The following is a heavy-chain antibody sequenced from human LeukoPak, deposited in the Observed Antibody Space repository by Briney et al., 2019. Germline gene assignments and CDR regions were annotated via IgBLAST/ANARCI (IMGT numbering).Heavy chain of an antibody. CDR1: GFTFDTYR. V-gene: IGHV3-7*01. CDR2: IKKDGSET. J-gene: IGHJ6*03. CDR3: ARDVAYPTGVLARRGFYYYYYRAV. Sequence: PGGSLRLSCATFGFTFDTYRMTWVRQAPGKGLEWVASIKKDGSETFYVDSVKGRFTISRDSAGNSLFLQMNSLRADDTAVYFCARDVAYPTGVLARRGFYYYYYRAVGAQGPRSSSP. D-gene: IGHD2-21*01.